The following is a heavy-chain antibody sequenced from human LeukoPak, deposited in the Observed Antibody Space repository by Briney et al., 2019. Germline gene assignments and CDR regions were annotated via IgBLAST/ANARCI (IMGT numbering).Heavy chain of an antibody. CDR2: IYYSGST. Sequence: SETLSLTCTVSGGSISTYYWSWIRQPPGKGLEWIGYIYYSGSTHYNPSLKSRVTISVDTSKNQFSLKLSSVTAADTAVYYCARGGLISSGYYPRAYFDYWGQGTLVSVSS. CDR1: GGSISTYY. CDR3: ARGGLISSGYYPRAYFDY. J-gene: IGHJ4*02. V-gene: IGHV4-59*12. D-gene: IGHD3-22*01.